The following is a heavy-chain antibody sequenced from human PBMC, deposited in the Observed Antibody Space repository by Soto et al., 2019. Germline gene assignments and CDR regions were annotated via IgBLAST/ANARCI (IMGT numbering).Heavy chain of an antibody. CDR1: GDSVSSNHAT. J-gene: IGHJ4*02. D-gene: IGHD3-22*01. CDR2: TYYRSKWYY. V-gene: IGHV6-1*01. CDR3: TTGFYDTGGLDH. Sequence: SQTLSLTCAISGDSVSSNHATWDWIRQSPSRGLEWLGRTYYRSKWYYDYALSVKSRITINPDTSNNQLYLQLNSVTPDDTAVYYCTTGFYDTGGLDHWGQGTLVTVSS.